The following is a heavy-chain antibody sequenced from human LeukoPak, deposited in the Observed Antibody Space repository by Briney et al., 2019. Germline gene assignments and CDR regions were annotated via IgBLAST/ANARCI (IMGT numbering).Heavy chain of an antibody. D-gene: IGHD5-18*01. J-gene: IGHJ6*04. Sequence: GGSLRLSCAASGFTFSSYEMNWVRQAPGKGLEWVSYISSSGSTIHYADPVKGRFTISRDNAKNSLYLQMNSLRAEDTAVYYCARAPLWGYGMDVWGKGTTVTVSS. CDR3: ARAPLWGYGMDV. CDR2: ISSSGSTI. V-gene: IGHV3-48*03. CDR1: GFTFSSYE.